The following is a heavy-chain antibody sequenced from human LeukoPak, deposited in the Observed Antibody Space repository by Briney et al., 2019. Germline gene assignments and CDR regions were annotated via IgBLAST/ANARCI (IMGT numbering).Heavy chain of an antibody. D-gene: IGHD3-22*01. CDR2: ISWNSGSI. V-gene: IGHV3-9*01. Sequence: PGGSLRLSCAASGFTFDDYAMHWVRQAPGKGLEWVSGISWNSGSIGYADSVKGRFTISRDNAKNSLYLQMNSLRAEDTALYYCAKDQYYYDSSGYLDYWGQGTLVTVSS. CDR1: GFTFDDYA. CDR3: AKDQYYYDSSGYLDY. J-gene: IGHJ4*02.